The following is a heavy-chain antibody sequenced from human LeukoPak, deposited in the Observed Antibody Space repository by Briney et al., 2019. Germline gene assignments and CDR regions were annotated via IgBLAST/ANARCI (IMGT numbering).Heavy chain of an antibody. V-gene: IGHV4-34*01. CDR2: INHSGST. CDR3: ARGSGIVVVPAAGYYYYGMDV. CDR1: GGSFSGYY. Sequence: SETLSLTCAVYGGSFSGYYWSWIRQPPGKGLEWIGEINHSGSTNYNPSLKSRVTISVDTSKNQFSLKLSSVTAADTAVYYCARGSGIVVVPAAGYYYYGMDVWGQGTTVTVSS. D-gene: IGHD2-2*01. J-gene: IGHJ6*02.